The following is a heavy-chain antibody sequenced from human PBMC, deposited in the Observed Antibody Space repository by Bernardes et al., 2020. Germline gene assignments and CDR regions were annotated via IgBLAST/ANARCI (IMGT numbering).Heavy chain of an antibody. Sequence: GGSLRLSCAASGFTFDDYAMHWVRQAPGKGLEWVSGISWNSGSIGYADSVKGRFTISRDNAKNSLYLQMNSLRAEDTALYYCAKDKGSSWYGWFDPWGQGTLVTVSS. CDR3: AKDKGSSWYGWFDP. D-gene: IGHD6-13*01. CDR1: GFTFDDYA. J-gene: IGHJ5*02. CDR2: ISWNSGSI. V-gene: IGHV3-9*01.